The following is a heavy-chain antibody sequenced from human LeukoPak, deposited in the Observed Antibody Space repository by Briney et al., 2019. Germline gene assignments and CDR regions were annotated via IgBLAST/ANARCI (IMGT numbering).Heavy chain of an antibody. CDR2: IYYTGST. J-gene: IGHJ4*02. CDR3: ARDRPGGSSLDY. CDR1: GDSISRDY. D-gene: IGHD6-13*01. V-gene: IGHV4-59*01. Sequence: SETLSLTCTVSGDSISRDYWSWIRQPPGKGLEWIGYIYYTGSTNYNPSLKSRVTISVDTSKNQFSLKLNSVTAADTAVYYCARDRPGGSSLDYWGQGTLVTVSS.